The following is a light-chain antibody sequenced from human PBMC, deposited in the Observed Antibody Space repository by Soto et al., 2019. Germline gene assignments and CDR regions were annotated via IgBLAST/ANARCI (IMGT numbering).Light chain of an antibody. V-gene: IGLV2-11*01. Sequence: QSALTQPRSVSGSPGQSVTISCTGTSSDVGGYNYVSWYQQHPGKAPKLMIYDVSKRPSGVPDRFSGSKSGNTASLNISGLQAEDEADYYCCSYAGSYTPVVFGGGTKLTVL. CDR3: CSYAGSYTPVV. CDR1: SSDVGGYNY. CDR2: DVS. J-gene: IGLJ2*01.